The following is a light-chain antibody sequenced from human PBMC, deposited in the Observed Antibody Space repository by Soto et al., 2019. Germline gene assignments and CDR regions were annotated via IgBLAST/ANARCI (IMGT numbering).Light chain of an antibody. V-gene: IGKV3-20*01. Sequence: EIVLTQSPGTLSLSPGERATLSCRASQSVSSSYLAWYQQKPGQAPRLLIYGASSRATGIPDSFSGSGSGTDLTLTSSRLEPEDFAVYFCQHYGNSPPFTFGQGTKVEIK. J-gene: IGKJ2*01. CDR1: QSVSSSY. CDR3: QHYGNSPPFT. CDR2: GAS.